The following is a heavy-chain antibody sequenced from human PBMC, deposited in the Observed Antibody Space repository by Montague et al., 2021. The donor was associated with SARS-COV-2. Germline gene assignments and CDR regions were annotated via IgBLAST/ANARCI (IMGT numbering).Heavy chain of an antibody. V-gene: IGHV3-30-3*01. CDR2: ISYDGSNK. CDR1: GFTFSSYA. Sequence: SLRLPCVASGFTFSSYALHWVRQAPGKGLEWVTIISYDGSNKYYADSVKGRFTISRDNSKNTLYLQMNSLRAEDTAVYYCARGGVDYGMDVWGQGTTVTVSS. CDR3: ARGGVDYGMDV. D-gene: IGHD3-10*01. J-gene: IGHJ6*02.